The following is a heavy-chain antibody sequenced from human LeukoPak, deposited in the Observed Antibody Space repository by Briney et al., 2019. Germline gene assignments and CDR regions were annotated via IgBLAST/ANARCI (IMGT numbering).Heavy chain of an antibody. CDR2: INHSGST. V-gene: IGHV4-34*01. CDR3: ARGGSGSYYKAGYYMDV. CDR1: GGSFSGYY. D-gene: IGHD3-10*01. J-gene: IGHJ6*03. Sequence: SETRSLTCAVYGGSFSGYYWSWIRQPPGKGREWIGEINHSGSTNYNPSLKSRVTISVDTSKNQFSLKLSSVTAANTAVYYCARGGSGSYYKAGYYMDVWGKGTTVTVSS.